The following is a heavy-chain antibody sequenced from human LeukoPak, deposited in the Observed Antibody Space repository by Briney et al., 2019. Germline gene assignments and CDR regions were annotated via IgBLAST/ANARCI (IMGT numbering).Heavy chain of an antibody. CDR2: IIPIFGTA. CDR3: ARYNGGFGELGFAY. V-gene: IGHV1-69*13. D-gene: IGHD3-10*01. CDR1: GYTFTSYG. Sequence: SVKVSCKASGYTFTSYGISWVRQAPGQGLEWMGGIIPIFGTANYAQKFQGRVTITADESTSIAYMELSSLRSEDTAVYYCARYNGGFGELGFAYWGQGTLVTVSS. J-gene: IGHJ4*02.